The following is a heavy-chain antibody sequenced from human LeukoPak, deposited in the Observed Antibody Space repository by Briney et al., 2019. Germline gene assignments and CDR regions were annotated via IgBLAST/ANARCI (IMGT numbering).Heavy chain of an antibody. V-gene: IGHV1-69*04. J-gene: IGHJ4*02. D-gene: IGHD6-19*01. CDR2: IIPIFGIA. CDR1: GGTFSSYA. CDR3: VYGYSSGWEYFDY. Sequence: SVKVSCKASGGTFSSYAISWVRQAPGQGLEWMGRIIPIFGIANYAQKFQGRVTITADKSTSTAYMELSSLRSEDTAVYYCVYGYSSGWEYFDYWGQGTLVTVSA.